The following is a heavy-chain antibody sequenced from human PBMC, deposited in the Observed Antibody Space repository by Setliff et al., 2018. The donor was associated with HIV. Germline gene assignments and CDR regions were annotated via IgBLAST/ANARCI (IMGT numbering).Heavy chain of an antibody. CDR3: ARIDPGKFWSLDC. Sequence: NPSETLSLTCSVSGGSITGYYWSWIRQPAGKDMEWIGRSGDTIYNPSLESRVTISVDTSRNQFSLRLSSVTAADTAVYYCARIDPGKFWSLDCWGRGTLVTVSS. CDR2: SGDT. V-gene: IGHV4-4*07. D-gene: IGHD1-1*01. J-gene: IGHJ4*02. CDR1: GGSITGYY.